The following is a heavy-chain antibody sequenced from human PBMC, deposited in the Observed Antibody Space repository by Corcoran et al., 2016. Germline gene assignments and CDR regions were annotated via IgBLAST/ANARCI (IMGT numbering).Heavy chain of an antibody. Sequence: QVQLVQSGAEVKKPGASVKVSCKASGYTFTSYDINWVRQATGQGLEWMGWMHPKSGNTCYAQKFQGRVTMTRSTSISTAYMELSSLRSEDTAVYYCARGTFLAAAGSYYFDYWGQGTLVTVSS. D-gene: IGHD6-13*01. J-gene: IGHJ4*02. CDR2: MHPKSGNT. CDR1: GYTFTSYD. V-gene: IGHV1-8*01. CDR3: ARGTFLAAAGSYYFDY.